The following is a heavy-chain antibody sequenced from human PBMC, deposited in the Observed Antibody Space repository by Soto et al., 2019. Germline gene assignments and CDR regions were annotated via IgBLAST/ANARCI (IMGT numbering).Heavy chain of an antibody. CDR2: INPSDGST. CDR1: GYTFTNYY. V-gene: IGHV1-46*03. Sequence: QVQLVQSGAEVKKPGASVKISCKASGYTFTNYYMHWVRQAPGQGLEWMGMINPSDGSTSYAHKLQGRLTMTRDTSTSTVYMELSSLRSEDTAVYYSARVGYGMDVWGQGSTVTVSS. J-gene: IGHJ6*02. CDR3: ARVGYGMDV.